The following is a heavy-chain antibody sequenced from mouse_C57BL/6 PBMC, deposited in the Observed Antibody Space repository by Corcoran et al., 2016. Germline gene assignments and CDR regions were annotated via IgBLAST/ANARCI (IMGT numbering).Heavy chain of an antibody. CDR1: GFNIKDYY. V-gene: IGHV14-1*01. D-gene: IGHD2-4*01. J-gene: IGHJ3*01. Sequence: EVQLQQSGAELVRPRASVKLSCTASGFNIKDYYMHWVKQRPEQGLEWIGRMDPEDGDTEYAPKFQGKATMTADTSSNTAYLHLSSLTSEDTAVYYCRELRQFAYWGQGTLVTGSA. CDR2: MDPEDGDT. CDR3: RELRQFAY.